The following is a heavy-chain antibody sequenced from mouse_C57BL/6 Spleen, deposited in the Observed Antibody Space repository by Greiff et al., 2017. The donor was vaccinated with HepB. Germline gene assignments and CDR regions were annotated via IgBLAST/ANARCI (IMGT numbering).Heavy chain of an antibody. V-gene: IGHV1-53*01. CDR1: GYTFTSYW. CDR3: ARTGERDYRRGAMDY. D-gene: IGHD1-1*01. CDR2: INPSNGGT. Sequence: VQLQQSGTELVKPGASVKLSCKASGYTFTSYWMHWVKQRPGQGLEWIGNINPSNGGTNYNEKFKSKATLTVDISSSTAYMQLSSLTSEDSAVYYCARTGERDYRRGAMDYWGQGTSVTVSS. J-gene: IGHJ4*01.